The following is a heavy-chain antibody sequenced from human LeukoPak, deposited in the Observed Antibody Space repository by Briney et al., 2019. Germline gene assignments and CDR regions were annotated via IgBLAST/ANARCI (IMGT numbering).Heavy chain of an antibody. Sequence: GGSLRLSCAASGFSFSSYSMNWARQAPGKGLEWVSFISSSSSTIYYADSVKGRFTISRDNAKNSLYLQMNSLRAEDTAVYYCARDSPYGYYDSTGYSAFDIWGQGTMVTVSS. CDR1: GFSFSSYS. CDR2: ISSSSSTI. D-gene: IGHD3-22*01. V-gene: IGHV3-48*01. J-gene: IGHJ3*02. CDR3: ARDSPYGYYDSTGYSAFDI.